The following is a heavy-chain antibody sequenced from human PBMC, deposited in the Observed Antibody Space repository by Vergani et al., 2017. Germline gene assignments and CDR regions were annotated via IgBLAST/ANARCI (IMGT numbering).Heavy chain of an antibody. J-gene: IGHJ3*02. CDR2: IRYDGSNK. CDR3: AKFREVVGGAFDI. Sequence: QVQLVESGGGVVQPGRSRRLSCAASGFSFSSYGMHWVRQAPGKGLEWVAFIRYDGSNKYYADSVKGRFTISRDNSKNTLYLQMNSLRAEDTAVYYCAKFREVVGGAFDIWGQGTMVTVSS. CDR1: GFSFSSYG. V-gene: IGHV3-30*02. D-gene: IGHD3-10*01.